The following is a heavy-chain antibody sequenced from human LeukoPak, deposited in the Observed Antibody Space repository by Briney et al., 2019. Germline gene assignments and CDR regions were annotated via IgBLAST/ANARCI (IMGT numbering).Heavy chain of an antibody. CDR3: AKDQANYGGNSFDY. CDR1: AFTFSSYA. J-gene: IGHJ4*02. V-gene: IGHV3-23*01. CDR2: ISGSGGST. Sequence: GGSLRLSCAASAFTFSSYAMSWVRQAPGKGLEWVAVISGSGGSTYYADSVKGRFTISRDNSQNTPYLQMNNLRAEDTAVYYCAKDQANYGGNSFDYWGQGTLVTVSS. D-gene: IGHD4-23*01.